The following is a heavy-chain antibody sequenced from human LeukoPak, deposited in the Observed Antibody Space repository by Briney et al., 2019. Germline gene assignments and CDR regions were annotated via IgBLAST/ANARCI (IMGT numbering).Heavy chain of an antibody. D-gene: IGHD5-18*01. V-gene: IGHV3-23*01. Sequence: GGSLRLSCAASGFTFRNYAMSWVRQAPGKGLEWVSGISSSGGRTSYADSVKGRFTISRDNSKNTLYMQINSLRAEDTAVFYCARTLWSTGYLDYWGQGTLVTVSS. CDR2: ISSSGGRT. J-gene: IGHJ4*02. CDR1: GFTFRNYA. CDR3: ARTLWSTGYLDY.